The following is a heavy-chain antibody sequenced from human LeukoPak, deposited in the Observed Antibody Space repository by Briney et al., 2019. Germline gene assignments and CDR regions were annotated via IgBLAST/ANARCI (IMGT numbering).Heavy chain of an antibody. Sequence: PGGSLRLSCAASGFTFSSYAMSWVRQAPGKGLEWGSAISGSGGSTYYAYSVKGRFTISKDNSKKTLYLQMNSLRAEHTAVYYCAKGLGSWFDPWGQGTLVTVSS. D-gene: IGHD4-11*01. CDR1: GFTFSSYA. V-gene: IGHV3-23*01. CDR3: AKGLGSWFDP. CDR2: ISGSGGST. J-gene: IGHJ5*02.